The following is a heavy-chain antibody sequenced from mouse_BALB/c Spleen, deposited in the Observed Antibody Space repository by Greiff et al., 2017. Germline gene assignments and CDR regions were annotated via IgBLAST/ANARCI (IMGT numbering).Heavy chain of an antibody. V-gene: IGHV2-2*02. CDR2: IWSGGST. D-gene: IGHD1-2*01. CDR1: GFSLTSYG. CDR3: ARNAYVYLYYYAMDY. J-gene: IGHJ4*01. Sequence: QVQLKQSGPGLVQPSQSLSITCTVSGFSLTSYGVHWVRQSPGKGLEWLGVIWSGGSTDYNAAFISRLSISKDNSKSQVFFKMNSLQANDTAIYYCARNAYVYLYYYAMDYWGQGTSVTVSS.